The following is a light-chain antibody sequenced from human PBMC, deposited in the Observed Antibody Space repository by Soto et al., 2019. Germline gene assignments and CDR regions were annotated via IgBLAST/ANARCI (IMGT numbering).Light chain of an antibody. CDR3: QKYNSAPDT. Sequence: DIQMTQSPSSLSASVGDRVTITCRTSQDISNYLAWYQQKPGKVPKLLIYAASTLQSGVPSRFSGRASGTDFSLTSSRRQPEDVATYYCQKYNSAPDTCGGGTKVEIQ. CDR2: AAS. CDR1: QDISNY. V-gene: IGKV1-27*01. J-gene: IGKJ4*01.